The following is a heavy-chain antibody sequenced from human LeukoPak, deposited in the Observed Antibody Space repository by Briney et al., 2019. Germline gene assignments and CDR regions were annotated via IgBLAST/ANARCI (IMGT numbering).Heavy chain of an antibody. CDR1: GYNFAHDW. Sequence: GESLKISCKGSGYNFAHDWIGWVRQMPGEGLEWMGIIFPDDSDTIYSPSFQGHVTISADKSINTAYLQWSDLKASDSAMYYCARQESEMTTPANRYFDLWGQGTLITVSS. D-gene: IGHD2-15*01. CDR3: ARQESEMTTPANRYFDL. J-gene: IGHJ4*02. CDR2: IFPDDSDT. V-gene: IGHV5-51*01.